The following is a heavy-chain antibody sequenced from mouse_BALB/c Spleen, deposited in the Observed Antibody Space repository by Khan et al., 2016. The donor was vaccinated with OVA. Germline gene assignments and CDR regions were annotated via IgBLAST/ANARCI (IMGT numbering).Heavy chain of an antibody. V-gene: IGHV1-7*01. CDR3: TRDRIDY. CDR1: GYTFTTYW. Sequence: QIQLVQSGAELAKPGASVKMSCKASGYTFTTYWMHWVKQRPGQGLEWIGYINPTSGYTDYNDKFKDRATLSADKSSSTAYRQLNSLTSEDSAVYYCTRDRIDYWGQGTTLTVSS. CDR2: INPTSGYT. J-gene: IGHJ2*01.